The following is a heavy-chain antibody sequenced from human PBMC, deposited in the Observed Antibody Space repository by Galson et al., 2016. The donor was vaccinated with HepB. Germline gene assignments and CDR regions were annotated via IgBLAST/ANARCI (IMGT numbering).Heavy chain of an antibody. Sequence: SLRLSCAASGFSFSTSGMSWVRQTPGRGLEWVSGITSSGGTTHYADSVKGRFTISRDNSKNTLYLYMNSLRAGETAVYFFGKHGGFDYWGQGALVTVSS. V-gene: IGHV3-23*01. CDR1: GFSFSTSG. CDR2: ITSSGGTT. D-gene: IGHD3-16*01. J-gene: IGHJ4*02. CDR3: GKHGGFDY.